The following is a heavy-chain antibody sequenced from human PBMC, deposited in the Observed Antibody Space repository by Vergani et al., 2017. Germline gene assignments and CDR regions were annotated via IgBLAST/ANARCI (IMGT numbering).Heavy chain of an antibody. CDR1: GFTFSSYA. CDR3: AKAGRNYDFWSGYSRNWFDP. J-gene: IGHJ5*02. CDR2: ISGSGGST. Sequence: EVQLLESGGGLVQPGGSLRLSCAASGFTFSSYAMSWVRQAPGKGLEWVSAISGSGGSTYYADSVKGRFTISRDNSKNTLYLQMNSLRAEDTAVYYCAKAGRNYDFWSGYSRNWFDPWGQGTLVTVSS. V-gene: IGHV3-23*01. D-gene: IGHD3-3*01.